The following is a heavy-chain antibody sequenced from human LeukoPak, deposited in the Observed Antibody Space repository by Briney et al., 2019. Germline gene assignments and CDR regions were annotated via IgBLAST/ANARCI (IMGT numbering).Heavy chain of an antibody. CDR3: ARDPDGYPPD. V-gene: IGHV1-69*04. J-gene: IGHJ4*02. CDR2: IIPILGIA. D-gene: IGHD5-24*01. Sequence: SVKVSCKAPGGTFSSYAISWVRQAPGQGLEWMGRIIPILGIANYAQKFQGRVTVTADKSTSTAYMELSSLRSEDTAVYYCARDPDGYPPDWGQGTLVTVSS. CDR1: GGTFSSYA.